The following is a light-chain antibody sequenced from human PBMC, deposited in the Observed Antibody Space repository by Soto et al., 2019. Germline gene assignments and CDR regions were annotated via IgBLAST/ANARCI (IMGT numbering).Light chain of an antibody. CDR1: SSNIGAGYD. V-gene: IGLV1-40*01. CDR2: GDS. J-gene: IGLJ1*01. CDR3: QSYDNSLSAYV. Sequence: QSVLTQPPSVSGAPGQRVTISCTGSSSNIGAGYDLHWYQQLPGTAPKLLIYGDSNRPSGAPDRFSGSKSGTSASLAITGLQAEDEADYYCQSYDNSLSAYVFGTGTKVTVL.